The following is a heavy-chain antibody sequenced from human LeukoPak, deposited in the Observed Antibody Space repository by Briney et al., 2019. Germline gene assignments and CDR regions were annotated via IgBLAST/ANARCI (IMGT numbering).Heavy chain of an antibody. CDR3: ARDVGDTAMVPFDY. Sequence: KSSETLSLTCAVSSGSISSNSHYWGWIRQPPGKGLEWIGSIYYSGSTYYNPSLKSRVTISVDTSKNQFSLKLSSVTAADTAVYYCARDVGDTAMVPFDYWGQGTLVTVSS. CDR1: SGSISSNSHY. V-gene: IGHV4-39*02. D-gene: IGHD5-18*01. CDR2: IYYSGST. J-gene: IGHJ4*02.